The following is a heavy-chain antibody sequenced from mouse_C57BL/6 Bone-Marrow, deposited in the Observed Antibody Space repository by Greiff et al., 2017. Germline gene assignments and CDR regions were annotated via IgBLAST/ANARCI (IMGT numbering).Heavy chain of an antibody. CDR3: ARGAVTTVVATSFDY. CDR1: GFTFSSYG. Sequence: EVKLEESGGDLVKPGGSLKLSCAASGFTFSSYGMSWVRQTPDKRLEWVATISSGGSYTYYPDSVKGRFTISRDNAKNTLYLQMSSLKSEDTAMYYCARGAVTTVVATSFDYWGQGTTLTVSS. J-gene: IGHJ2*01. CDR2: ISSGGSYT. V-gene: IGHV5-6*02. D-gene: IGHD1-1*01.